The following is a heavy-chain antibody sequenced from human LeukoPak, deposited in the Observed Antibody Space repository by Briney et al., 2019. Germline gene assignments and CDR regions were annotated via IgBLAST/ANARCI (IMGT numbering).Heavy chain of an antibody. CDR3: ARGGGVDILTGFQY. V-gene: IGHV1-69*04. Sequence: GASVKVSRKASGGTFTNYAINWVRQAPGQGLEWMGRIIPILDVTNYAQEFQGRVTITADQSTSTAYMELSSLRSEDTAVYYCARGGGVDILTGFQYWGQGTLVTVSS. J-gene: IGHJ4*02. D-gene: IGHD3-9*01. CDR1: GGTFTNYA. CDR2: IIPILDVT.